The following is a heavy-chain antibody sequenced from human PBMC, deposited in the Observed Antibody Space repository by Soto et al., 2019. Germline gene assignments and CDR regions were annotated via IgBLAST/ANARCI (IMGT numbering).Heavy chain of an antibody. D-gene: IGHD3-10*01. J-gene: IGHJ4*02. CDR1: GVTFSNYA. Sequence: GGSLRLSCTVSGVTFSNYAMNWVRQAPGKGLEWVSSLSGSGGTTYYADSVKGRFIISRDNSKNTLYLLMNSLRAEDTALYYCAKQRADYGSGADTFYFDSWGQGALVTVS. CDR3: AKQRADYGSGADTFYFDS. V-gene: IGHV3-23*01. CDR2: LSGSGGTT.